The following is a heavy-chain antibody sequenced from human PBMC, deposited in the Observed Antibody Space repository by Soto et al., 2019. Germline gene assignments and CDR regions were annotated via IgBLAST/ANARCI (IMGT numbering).Heavy chain of an antibody. CDR3: ARDLYNWNYVEDWFDP. Sequence: ASVKVSCKASGYTFTSYDINWVRQATGQGLEWMGWMNPNSGNTGYAQKFQGRVTMTRNTSISTAYMELSSLRSEDTAVYYCARDLYNWNYVEDWFDPWGQGTLVTVSS. CDR1: GYTFTSYD. J-gene: IGHJ5*02. D-gene: IGHD1-7*01. CDR2: MNPNSGNT. V-gene: IGHV1-8*01.